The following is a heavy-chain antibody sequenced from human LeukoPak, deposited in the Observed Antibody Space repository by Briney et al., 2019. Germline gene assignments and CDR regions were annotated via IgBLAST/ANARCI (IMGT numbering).Heavy chain of an antibody. D-gene: IGHD5-12*01. J-gene: IGHJ4*02. CDR1: GFSFSSYE. V-gene: IGHV4-4*02. CDR2: IYHSGST. CDR3: AREGGGYDVDY. Sequence: GSLRLSCAASGFSFSSYEMNWVRQAPGKGLEWIGEIYHSGSTNYNPSLKSRVTISVDKSKNQFSLKLSSVTAADTAVYYCAREGGGYDVDYWGQGTLVTVSS.